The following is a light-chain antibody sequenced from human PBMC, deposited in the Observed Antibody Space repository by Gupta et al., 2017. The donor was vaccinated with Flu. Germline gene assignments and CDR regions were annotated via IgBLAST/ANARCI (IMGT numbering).Light chain of an antibody. J-gene: IGKJ1*01. Sequence: FSSTLSASIGDRVTSKCRASQNIGSHLEWYQQKPGKAPKLLIYRASMGESGVPSRFSGSGSGTEFTLSSSSRQPDDLGSYYCQQDHIWRTFGQGTKVEIK. CDR2: RAS. CDR1: QNIGSH. V-gene: IGKV1-5*03. CDR3: QQDHIWRT.